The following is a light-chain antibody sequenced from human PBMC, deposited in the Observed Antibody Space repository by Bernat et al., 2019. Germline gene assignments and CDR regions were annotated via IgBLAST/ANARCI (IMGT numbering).Light chain of an antibody. J-gene: IGLJ1*01. Sequence: QSALTQPASVSGSPGRSITISCTGTSSDVGYYNYVSWYQQHPGKVPKVMIYDVSNRPSGVSNRFSGSKSGNTASLTISGLQAEDEADYYCNSYSSTTTPYVFGTGTRVTVL. CDR1: SSDVGYYNY. V-gene: IGLV2-14*03. CDR3: NSYSSTTTPYV. CDR2: DVS.